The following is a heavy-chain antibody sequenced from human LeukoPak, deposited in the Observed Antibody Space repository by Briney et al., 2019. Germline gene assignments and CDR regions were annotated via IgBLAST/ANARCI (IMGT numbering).Heavy chain of an antibody. V-gene: IGHV4-59*01. CDR3: ARAFSNFDL. CDR2: VYYSGST. CDR1: GGSISSFN. J-gene: IGHJ4*02. Sequence: SETLSLTCNVSGGSISSFNWSWIRKPPGKGLEWIGNVYYSGSTNYNPSLSSRVTMSQDTSKSQVSLKLSSVTAADTAVYYCARAFSNFDLWGQGTLVTVPS.